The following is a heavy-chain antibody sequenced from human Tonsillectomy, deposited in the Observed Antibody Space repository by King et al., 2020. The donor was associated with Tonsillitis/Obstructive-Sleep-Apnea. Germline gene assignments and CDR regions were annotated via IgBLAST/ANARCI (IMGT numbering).Heavy chain of an antibody. CDR2: IYYTGST. Sequence: QLQESGPGLVKPSETLSLTCTVSGDSISSYYWNWIRQPPGKGLEWIGYIYYTGSTNYKSSLQSRVTISIDASKKQFSLKLRSVTAADTAVYYCARDGEHSALAMWGQGTMVTVSS. CDR3: ARDGEHSALAM. D-gene: IGHD1/OR15-1a*01. V-gene: IGHV4-59*01. J-gene: IGHJ3*02. CDR1: GDSISSYY.